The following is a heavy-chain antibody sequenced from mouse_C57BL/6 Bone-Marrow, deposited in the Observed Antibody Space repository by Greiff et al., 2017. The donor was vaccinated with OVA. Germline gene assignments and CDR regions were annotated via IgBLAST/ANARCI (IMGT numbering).Heavy chain of an antibody. CDR1: GYSITSGYD. Sequence: EVKLMESGPGMVKPSQSLSLTCTVTGYSITSGYDWHWIRHFPGNKLEWMGYISYSGSTNYNPSLKSRISITHDTSKNHFFLKLNSVTTEDTATYYCARESFYYAMDYWGQGTSVTVSS. CDR2: ISYSGST. CDR3: ARESFYYAMDY. J-gene: IGHJ4*01. V-gene: IGHV3-1*01.